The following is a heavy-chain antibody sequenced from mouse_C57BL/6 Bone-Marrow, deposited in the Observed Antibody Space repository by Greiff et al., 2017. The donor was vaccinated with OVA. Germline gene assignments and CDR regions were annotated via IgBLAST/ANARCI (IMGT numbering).Heavy chain of an antibody. CDR1: GYTFTSYG. CDR3: ARPFATVGAY. CDR2: IYPRSGNT. Sequence: VKLQESGAELARPGASVKLSCKASGYTFTSYGISWVKQRTGQGLEWIGEIYPRSGNTYYNEKFKGKATLTADKSSSTAYMELRSLTSEDSAVYFCARPFATVGAYWGQGTLVTVSA. V-gene: IGHV1-81*01. D-gene: IGHD1-1*01. J-gene: IGHJ3*01.